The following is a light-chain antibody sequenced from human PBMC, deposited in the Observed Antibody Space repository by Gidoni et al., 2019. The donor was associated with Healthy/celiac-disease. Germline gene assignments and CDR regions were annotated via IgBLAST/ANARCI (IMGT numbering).Light chain of an antibody. V-gene: IGKV2-28*01. CDR2: LGS. CDR3: MQSLQPLT. J-gene: IGKJ5*01. CDR1: QSLSHSNGYNY. Sequence: DIVMTQSPLSLPVTPGEPASISCRASQSLSHSNGYNYLDCYLQQPGQSPQLLIYLGSNRASGVPDSFSSSASGTDFTLKISRVAAEYVAVYYCMQSLQPLTFGQGTRLEIK.